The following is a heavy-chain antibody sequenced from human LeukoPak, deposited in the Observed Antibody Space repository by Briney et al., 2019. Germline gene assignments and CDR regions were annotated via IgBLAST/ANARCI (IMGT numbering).Heavy chain of an antibody. CDR3: TRAAYCSGGSCYYFDY. CDR2: IRSKPYGGTT. V-gene: IGHV3-49*03. D-gene: IGHD2-15*01. Sequence: GGSLRLSCTASGFTLADYATSWFRQAPGKGLEWVGFIRSKPYGGTTEYAASVKGRFTFSREDSRSIAYLQMNSLKTEDTAVYYCTRAAYCSGGSCYYFDYWGQGTLVTVSS. J-gene: IGHJ4*02. CDR1: GFTLADYA.